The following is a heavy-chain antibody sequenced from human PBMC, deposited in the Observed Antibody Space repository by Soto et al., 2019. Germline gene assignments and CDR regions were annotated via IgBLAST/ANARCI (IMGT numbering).Heavy chain of an antibody. CDR2: INHSGST. D-gene: IGHD1-26*01. CDR3: AGVVGATTSISIDY. CDR1: GGSFSGYY. Sequence: SETLSLTCAVYGGSFSGYYWSWIRQPPGKGLEWIGEINHSGSTNYNPSLKSRVTISVDTSKNQFSLKLSSVTAADTAVYYCAGVVGATTSISIDYWGQGTLVTVSS. V-gene: IGHV4-34*01. J-gene: IGHJ4*02.